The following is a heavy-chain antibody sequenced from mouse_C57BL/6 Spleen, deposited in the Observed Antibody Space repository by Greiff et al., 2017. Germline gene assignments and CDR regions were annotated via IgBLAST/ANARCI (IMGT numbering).Heavy chain of an antibody. D-gene: IGHD1-1*01. CDR1: GFTFSSYA. J-gene: IGHJ1*03. V-gene: IGHV5-4*01. CDR3: ASMRVLLRYWYFDV. Sequence: EVQGVESGGGLVKPGGSLKLSCAASGFTFSSYAMSWVRQTPEKRLEWVATISDGGSYTYYPDNVKGRFTISRDNAKNTLYLQMSHLKSEDTAMYYCASMRVLLRYWYFDVWGTGTTVTVSS. CDR2: ISDGGSYT.